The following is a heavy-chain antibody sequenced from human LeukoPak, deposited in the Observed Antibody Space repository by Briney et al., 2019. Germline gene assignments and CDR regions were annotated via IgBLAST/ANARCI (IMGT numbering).Heavy chain of an antibody. V-gene: IGHV1-46*01. CDR2: INPSGGST. Sequence: ASVKVSCKASGYTFTSYYMHWVRQAPGQGLEWMGLINPSGGSTSYAQKFQGRVTMTRDTSTSTVYMELSSLRSEDTAVYYCARDHPGIAAAGTGPYNWFDPWGQGTLVTVSS. J-gene: IGHJ5*02. D-gene: IGHD6-13*01. CDR1: GYTFTSYY. CDR3: ARDHPGIAAAGTGPYNWFDP.